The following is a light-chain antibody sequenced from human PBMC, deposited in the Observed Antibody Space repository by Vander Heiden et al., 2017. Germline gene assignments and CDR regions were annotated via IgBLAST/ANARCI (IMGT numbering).Light chain of an antibody. CDR2: ATS. CDR3: HQSNSPPGQ. V-gene: IGKV1-39*01. Sequence: YPSSLSASVGDRVTITCRASQSVYSYLNWYQEKPGMAPRLLIYATSNLHSVVPSSVSGGSSGTDLTSTISSPQPEDLTTYDRHQSNSPPGQLGQG. CDR1: QSVYSY. J-gene: IGKJ2*01.